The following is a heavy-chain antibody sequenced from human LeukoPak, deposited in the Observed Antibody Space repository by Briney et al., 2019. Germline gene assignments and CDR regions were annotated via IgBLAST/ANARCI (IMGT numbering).Heavy chain of an antibody. V-gene: IGHV4-59*01. Sequence: PSETLSLTCTVSGGSISSYYWSWIRQPPGKGLEWIGYIYYSGSTNYNPSLKSRVTISVDTSKNQFSLKLSSVTAADTAVYYCARNHREVVPAAMSAFDIWGQGTMVTVSS. J-gene: IGHJ3*02. CDR2: IYYSGST. D-gene: IGHD2-2*01. CDR1: GGSISSYY. CDR3: ARNHREVVPAAMSAFDI.